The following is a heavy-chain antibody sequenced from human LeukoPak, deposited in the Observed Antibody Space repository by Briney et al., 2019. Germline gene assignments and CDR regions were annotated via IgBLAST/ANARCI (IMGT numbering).Heavy chain of an antibody. CDR2: IYTSGST. CDR3: ARHRSQTAWELDY. V-gene: IGHV4-4*09. D-gene: IGHD1-1*01. Sequence: PSETLSLTCTVSGGSIRRADYYWGWIRQSPGKGLEWIGYIYTSGSTNYNPSLKSRVTISVDTSKNQFSLKLSSVTAADTAVYYCARHRSQTAWELDYWGQGTLVTVSS. CDR1: GGSIRRADYY. J-gene: IGHJ4*02.